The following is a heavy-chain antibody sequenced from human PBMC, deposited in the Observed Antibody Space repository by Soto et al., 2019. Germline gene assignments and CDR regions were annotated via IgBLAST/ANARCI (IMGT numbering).Heavy chain of an antibody. CDR2: IYYSGST. J-gene: IGHJ4*02. Sequence: SETLSLTCTVSGGSLTSYYWSWIRQPPGKGLEWIGYIYYSGSTYYNPSLKSRVTISVDTSKNQFSLKLSSVTAADTAVYYCARGVETTLSLDYWGQGTLVTVSS. V-gene: IGHV4-30-4*01. D-gene: IGHD4-17*01. CDR1: GGSLTSYY. CDR3: ARGVETTLSLDY.